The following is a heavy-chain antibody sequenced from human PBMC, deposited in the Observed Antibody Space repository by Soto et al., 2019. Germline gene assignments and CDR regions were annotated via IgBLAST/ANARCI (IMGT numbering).Heavy chain of an antibody. CDR3: TKRLRAVSIPGSCVDH. D-gene: IGHD2-2*01. CDR1: DYSFANQW. V-gene: IGHV5-51*01. J-gene: IGHJ4*02. Sequence: LKISCKGCDYSFANQWICWVRHIPWKGLEWMVIISPDDSDTLYSPSFQGQVTISVDKSISTVYLQWRSLKASDTAIYYCTKRLRAVSIPGSCVDHGGQGTPVKVSS. CDR2: ISPDDSDT.